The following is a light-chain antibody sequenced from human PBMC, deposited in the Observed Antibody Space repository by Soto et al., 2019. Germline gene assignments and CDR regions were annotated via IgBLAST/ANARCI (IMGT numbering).Light chain of an antibody. J-gene: IGKJ4*01. V-gene: IGKV1-39*01. CDR1: QSISSY. CDR2: AAS. Sequence: DIRITHCPSSLAASVGDRVTITCRASQSISSYLNWYQQKPGKAPKLLIYAASSLQSGVPSRFSGSGSGTDFTLTISSLQPEDFATYYCQQSYSTPLTFGGGTKVDI. CDR3: QQSYSTPLT.